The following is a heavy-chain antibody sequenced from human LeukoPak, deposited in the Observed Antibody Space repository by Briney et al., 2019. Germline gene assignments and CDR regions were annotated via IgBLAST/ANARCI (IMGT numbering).Heavy chain of an antibody. J-gene: IGHJ4*02. D-gene: IGHD2-15*01. CDR3: ARGPFIFRGSLGYCSGGSCYVDY. CDR1: GFTFDDYG. CDR2: INWNGGSK. V-gene: IGHV3-20*04. Sequence: GGSLRLSCAASGFTFDDYGMSWVRQAPGKWLEWLSGINWNGGSKGYADSVKGRFTISRDNAKNSLYLQMNSLRAEDMALYYCARGPFIFRGSLGYCSGGSCYVDYWGQGTLVTVSS.